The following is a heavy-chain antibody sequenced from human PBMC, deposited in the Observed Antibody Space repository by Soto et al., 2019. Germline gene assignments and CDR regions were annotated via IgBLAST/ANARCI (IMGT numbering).Heavy chain of an antibody. D-gene: IGHD1-7*01. CDR1: GGTFSSYA. J-gene: IGHJ5*02. CDR2: IIPIFGTA. Sequence: SVKVSCKASGGTFSSYAISWVRQAPGQGLEWMGGIIPIFGTANYAQKFQGRVTITADESTSTAYMELSSLRSEDTAVYYCARDLDGWNYASWFDPWGQGTLVTVSS. V-gene: IGHV1-69*13. CDR3: ARDLDGWNYASWFDP.